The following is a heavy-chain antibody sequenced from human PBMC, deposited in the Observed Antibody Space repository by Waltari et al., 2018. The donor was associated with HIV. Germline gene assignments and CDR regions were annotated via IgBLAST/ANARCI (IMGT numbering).Heavy chain of an antibody. CDR1: GFSLSTSGVG. CDR2: IYWDDEK. CDR3: AHSQTLRFLEWLGAFDI. J-gene: IGHJ3*02. Sequence: QITLKESGPTLVKPTQTLTLTCTFSGFSLSTSGVGVGWIRQPPGKALEWLALIYWDDEKRYSPSLKSRLTITKDTSKNQVVLTMTNMDPVDTATYYCAHSQTLRFLEWLGAFDIWGQGTMVTVSS. D-gene: IGHD3-3*01. V-gene: IGHV2-5*02.